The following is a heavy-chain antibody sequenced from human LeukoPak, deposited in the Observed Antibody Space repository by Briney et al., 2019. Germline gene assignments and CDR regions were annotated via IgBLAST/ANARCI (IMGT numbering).Heavy chain of an antibody. D-gene: IGHD2-15*01. CDR3: ARYVSVAGRYYYMDV. Sequence: SETLSLTCGVSGYSISSGYYWGWIRQPPGKGLEWIGSIYHSGSTYYNPSLKSRVTISVDTSKNQFSLKLSSVTAADTAVYYCARYVSVAGRYYYMDVWGKGTTVTVSS. CDR1: GYSISSGYY. V-gene: IGHV4-38-2*01. CDR2: IYHSGST. J-gene: IGHJ6*03.